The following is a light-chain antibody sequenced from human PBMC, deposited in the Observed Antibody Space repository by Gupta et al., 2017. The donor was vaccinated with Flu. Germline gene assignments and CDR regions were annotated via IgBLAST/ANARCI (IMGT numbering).Light chain of an antibody. CDR1: SSNIGAGYD. Sequence: QSSLTPSPLVSGAPGQRVTISCTGSSSNIGAGYDVHWYQQLPGTAPKLLIYGNSKRPSGVPDRFSGSKSGTSASLAITGLQAEDEADYYCQSYDSSLSGWVFGGGTKLTVL. CDR2: GNS. CDR3: QSYDSSLSGWV. V-gene: IGLV1-40*01. J-gene: IGLJ3*02.